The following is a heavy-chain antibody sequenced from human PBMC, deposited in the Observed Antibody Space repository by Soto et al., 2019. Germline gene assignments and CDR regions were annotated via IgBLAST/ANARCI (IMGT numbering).Heavy chain of an antibody. CDR1: GFTFSDHY. CDR3: AKVASSPQTRDFDY. D-gene: IGHD6-13*01. V-gene: IGHV3-72*01. CDR2: SRDKANSYTT. Sequence: EVQLVESGGGLVQPGGSLRLSCAASGFTFSDHYIDWVRQAPGKGLEWVGRSRDKANSYTTEYAASVKGIFTISRDDSKNSLYLQMNSLKTEDTAVYYCAKVASSPQTRDFDYWGQGTQVTVSS. J-gene: IGHJ4*02.